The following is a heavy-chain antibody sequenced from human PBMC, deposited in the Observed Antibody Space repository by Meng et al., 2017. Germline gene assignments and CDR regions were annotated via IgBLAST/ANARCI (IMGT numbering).Heavy chain of an antibody. D-gene: IGHD3-9*01. V-gene: IGHV1-18*01. Sequence: ASVKVSCKASGYTFTSYGISWVRQAPGQGLEWMGWISAYNGNTNYAQKLQGRVTMTKDTSTSTAYMELRSLRSDDTAVYYCARDGLRYFDWSNSPFDYWGQGTLVTVSS. CDR2: ISAYNGNT. J-gene: IGHJ4*02. CDR3: ARDGLRYFDWSNSPFDY. CDR1: GYTFTSYG.